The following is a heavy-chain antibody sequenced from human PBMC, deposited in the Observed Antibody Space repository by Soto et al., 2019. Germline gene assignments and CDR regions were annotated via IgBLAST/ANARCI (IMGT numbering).Heavy chain of an antibody. Sequence: QITLKESGPTLVNPTQTLTLTCTFSGFSLTTNGVGVGWIRQPPGKALEWLAVIYYDGDKRYSPSLMSRLTITRDTAKNQVVLTMTNMDPVDTATYYCAHRRIATRPNYYDYWGQGTLVTVSS. CDR3: AHRRIATRPNYYDY. D-gene: IGHD6-6*01. J-gene: IGHJ4*02. CDR2: IYYDGDK. CDR1: GFSLTTNGVG. V-gene: IGHV2-5*02.